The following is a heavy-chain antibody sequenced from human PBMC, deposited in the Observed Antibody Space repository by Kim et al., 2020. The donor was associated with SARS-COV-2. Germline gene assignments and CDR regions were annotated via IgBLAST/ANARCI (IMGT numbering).Heavy chain of an antibody. Sequence: GGSLRLSCAASGFIFRSYSMHWVRQAPGKGLEWVSYITCFSGNIYYADSVKGRFTISRDNAKNSLYLQMSSLGDEDTAVYYCARDLCSSTSCRIDYWGQGTLVTVSS. CDR2: ITCFSGNI. V-gene: IGHV3-48*02. D-gene: IGHD2-2*01. CDR3: ARDLCSSTSCRIDY. J-gene: IGHJ4*02. CDR1: GFIFRSYS.